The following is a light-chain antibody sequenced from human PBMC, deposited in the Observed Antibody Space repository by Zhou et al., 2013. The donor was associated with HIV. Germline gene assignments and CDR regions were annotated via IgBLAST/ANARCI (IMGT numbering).Light chain of an antibody. CDR1: QGISSY. CDR2: AAS. J-gene: IGKJ2*01. Sequence: IQLTQSPSSLSASVGDRVTITCRASQGISSYLAWYQQKPGKAPKLLIYAASTLQSGVPSRFSGSGSGTDFTLTISCLQSEDFATYYCQQYYSYPPEYTFGQGTKLEIK. CDR3: QQYYSYPPEYT. V-gene: IGKV1-9*01.